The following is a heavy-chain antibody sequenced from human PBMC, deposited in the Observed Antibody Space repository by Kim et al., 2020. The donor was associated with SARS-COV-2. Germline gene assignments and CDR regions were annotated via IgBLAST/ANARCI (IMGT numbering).Heavy chain of an antibody. Sequence: SVKVSCKASGGTFSSYAISWVRQAPGQGLEWMGGIIPIFGTANYAQKFQGRVTITADESTSTAYMELSSLRSEDTAVYYCARDGGRGYSYGYVFYYYYGMDVWGQGTTVTVSS. V-gene: IGHV1-69*13. CDR3: ARDGGRGYSYGYVFYYYYGMDV. D-gene: IGHD5-18*01. CDR1: GGTFSSYA. J-gene: IGHJ6*02. CDR2: IIPIFGTA.